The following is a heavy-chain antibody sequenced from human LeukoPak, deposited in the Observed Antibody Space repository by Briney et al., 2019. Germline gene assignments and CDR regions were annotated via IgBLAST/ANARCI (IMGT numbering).Heavy chain of an antibody. CDR2: INWNGGST. V-gene: IGHV3-20*04. Sequence: GGTLRLSCTASGFTFSSYGMSWVRQAPGKGLEWVSGINWNGGSTGYADSVKGRFTISRDNAKNSLYLQMNSLRAEDTALYYCARDLGYDFWSGSEYAFDIWGQGTMVTVSS. J-gene: IGHJ3*02. CDR3: ARDLGYDFWSGSEYAFDI. CDR1: GFTFSSYG. D-gene: IGHD3-3*01.